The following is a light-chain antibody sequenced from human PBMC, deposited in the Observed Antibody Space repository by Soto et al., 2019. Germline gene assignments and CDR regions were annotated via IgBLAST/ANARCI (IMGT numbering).Light chain of an antibody. CDR1: SSDVGAYNY. J-gene: IGLJ1*01. V-gene: IGLV2-11*01. Sequence: QSALTQPRSVSGSPGQSVTISCTGTSSDVGAYNYVSWYQQHPGKAPKLMIYDVTKRPSGVPDRFSGSKSGNTASLTISGLQAEDEADYYCCSYAGSYIPLYVFGTGTKVT. CDR3: CSYAGSYIPLYV. CDR2: DVT.